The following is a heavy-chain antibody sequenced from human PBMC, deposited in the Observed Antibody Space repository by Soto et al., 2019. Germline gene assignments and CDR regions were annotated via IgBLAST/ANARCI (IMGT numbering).Heavy chain of an antibody. J-gene: IGHJ3*02. CDR1: GFSLGTSGVG. D-gene: IGHD6-13*01. V-gene: IGHV2-5*02. CDR2: IYWDDDK. Sequence: QITLKESGPTLVKPTQTLTLTCTFSGFSLGTSGVGMAWIRQPPGKALEWLALIYWDDDKRYSPSLKSRLTITQDTSKNQVVLTMTNLDPVDTATYYCAHRRSIAAAGTGALDIWGQGTMVTVSS. CDR3: AHRRSIAAAGTGALDI.